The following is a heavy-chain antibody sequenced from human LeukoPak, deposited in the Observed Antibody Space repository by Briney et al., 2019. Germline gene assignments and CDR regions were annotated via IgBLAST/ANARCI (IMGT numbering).Heavy chain of an antibody. J-gene: IGHJ4*02. CDR2: IYSSGNT. CDR3: ARLRWQLVGPYFDY. CDR1: GDSISTYY. D-gene: IGHD1-26*01. Sequence: SETLSLTCSFSGDSISTYYWSWFRQSPGKGLEWFGHIYSSGNTDYNSSLKSRVTISVDTSKSQFSLRLSSVTATDTAVYYCARLRWQLVGPYFDYWGQGILVTVSS. V-gene: IGHV4-59*01.